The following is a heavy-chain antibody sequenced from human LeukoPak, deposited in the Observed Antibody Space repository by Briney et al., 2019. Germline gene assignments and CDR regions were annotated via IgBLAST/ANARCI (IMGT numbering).Heavy chain of an antibody. D-gene: IGHD6-19*01. CDR1: GVSLSTSGVG. J-gene: IGHJ4*02. Sequence: SGPTLVKPTQTLTLTCTFSGVSLSTSGVGVGWIRQSPGKALEWLALISWDDNKRYSPSLRSRLTITKDTSKNQVVLTMSNMDPVDTATYYCAHRRVAVAGHYFDYWGQGTLVTVSS. CDR3: AHRRVAVAGHYFDY. CDR2: ISWDDNK. V-gene: IGHV2-5*02.